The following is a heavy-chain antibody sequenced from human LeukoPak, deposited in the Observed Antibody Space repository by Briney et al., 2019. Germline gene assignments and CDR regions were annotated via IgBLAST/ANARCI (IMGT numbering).Heavy chain of an antibody. CDR1: GGPFSGYY. J-gene: IGHJ6*02. CDR3: ARVPRLIRFLEWSLIQGGMDV. V-gene: IGHV4-34*01. CDR2: INHSGST. D-gene: IGHD3-3*01. Sequence: SETLSLTCAVYGGPFSGYYWSWIRQPPGKGLEWIGEINHSGSTNYNPSLKSRVTISVDTSKNQFSLKLSSVTAADTAVYYCARVPRLIRFLEWSLIQGGMDVWGQGTTVTVSS.